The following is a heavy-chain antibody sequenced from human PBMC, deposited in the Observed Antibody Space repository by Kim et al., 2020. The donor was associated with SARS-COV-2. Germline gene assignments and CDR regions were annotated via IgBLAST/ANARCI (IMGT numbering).Heavy chain of an antibody. D-gene: IGHD2-21*01. CDR1: GFSLNSGGVG. CDR2: IFWDGNQ. J-gene: IGHJ4*02. V-gene: IGHV2-5*02. Sequence: SGPTLVKSTQTLTLTCTFSGFSLNSGGVGVGWIRQPPGKALECLALIFWDGNQRYTPSLRKRLSVTKDTSRSKVVLTMTDMAPLDTGTYFCAHSPGIVVMNALYFDVWGQGFPVTVSS. CDR3: AHSPGIVVMNALYFDV.